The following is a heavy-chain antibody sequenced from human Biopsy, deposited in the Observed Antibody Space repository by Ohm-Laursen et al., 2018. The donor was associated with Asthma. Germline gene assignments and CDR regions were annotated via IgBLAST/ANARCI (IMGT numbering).Heavy chain of an antibody. V-gene: IGHV3-30-3*01. CDR3: LRDTLGYYFDI. CDR1: GRHFGSYN. D-gene: IGHD6-13*01. J-gene: IGHJ4*02. Sequence: RSLRLSCSASGRHFGSYNMHWARQAPGKGLEWVAVITFDGSTQHYGDSVKGRFTISRDNSKNMLFLQMNSLRAEDTAVYYCLRDTLGYYFDIWGQGTQATVSS. CDR2: ITFDGSTQ.